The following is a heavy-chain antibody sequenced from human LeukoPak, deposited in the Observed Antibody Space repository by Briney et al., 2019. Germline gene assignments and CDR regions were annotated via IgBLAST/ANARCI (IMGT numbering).Heavy chain of an antibody. V-gene: IGHV4-59*13. D-gene: IGHD2-15*01. J-gene: IGHJ4*02. CDR2: IHFSGST. CDR1: GGSISSYY. CDR3: ARDLGGVYFDY. Sequence: SETLSLTCTVSGGSISSYYWSWIRQPPGKGLEWIESIHFSGSTNYNPSLRSRVTISVDTSKNQLSLKLSSVTAADTAVYYCARDLGGVYFDYWGQGTLVTVSS.